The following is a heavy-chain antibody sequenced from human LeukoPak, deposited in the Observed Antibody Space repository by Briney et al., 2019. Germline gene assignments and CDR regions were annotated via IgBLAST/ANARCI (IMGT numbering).Heavy chain of an antibody. CDR2: IYYSGST. Sequence: PSETLSLTCTVSGGSINSGSSYWAWIRQPPGRGLEWIGSIYYSGSTYYNPSLKSRVTISVDTSKNQFSLKLSSVTAADTAVYYCASHPTYYDFWSGYYVDYWGQGTLVTVSS. J-gene: IGHJ4*02. CDR1: GGSINSGSSY. CDR3: ASHPTYYDFWSGYYVDY. V-gene: IGHV4-39*01. D-gene: IGHD3-3*01.